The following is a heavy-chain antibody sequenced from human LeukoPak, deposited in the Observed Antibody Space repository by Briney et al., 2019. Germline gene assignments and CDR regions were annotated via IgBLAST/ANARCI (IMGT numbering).Heavy chain of an antibody. V-gene: IGHV3-23*01. J-gene: IGHJ4*02. CDR2: ISASGDNT. CDR1: GFTFSSYA. D-gene: IGHD3-10*01. Sequence: GGSLRLSCAASGFTFSSYAMSWVRQTPGKGLDWVSAISASGDNTYYADSVKGRFTISRDNSKSTLYLQMNSLRAEDTAVYYCAKRYLGNYYFDYWGQGTLVTVSS. CDR3: AKRYLGNYYFDY.